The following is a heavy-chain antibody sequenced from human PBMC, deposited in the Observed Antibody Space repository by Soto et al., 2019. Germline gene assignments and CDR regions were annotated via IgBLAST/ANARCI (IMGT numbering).Heavy chain of an antibody. Sequence: PGGSLRLSCAASGFTFSSYSMNWVRQAPGKGLEWVSSISSSSSYIYYADSVKGRFTISRDNAKNSLYLQMNSLRAEDTAVYYCARDLPIAAPSHYFDYWGQGTLVTVSS. V-gene: IGHV3-21*01. J-gene: IGHJ4*02. D-gene: IGHD6-6*01. CDR2: ISSSSSYI. CDR3: ARDLPIAAPSHYFDY. CDR1: GFTFSSYS.